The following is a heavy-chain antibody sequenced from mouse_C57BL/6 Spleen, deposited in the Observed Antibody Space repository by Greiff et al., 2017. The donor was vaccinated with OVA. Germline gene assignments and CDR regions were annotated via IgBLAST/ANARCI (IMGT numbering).Heavy chain of an antibody. CDR2: IYPRSGNT. Sequence: VQLQQSGAELARPGASVKLSCKASGYTFTSYGISWVKQRTGQGLEWIGEIYPRSGNTYYNEKFKGKATLTADKSSSTAYMELRSLTSEDSAVYFCARFDGYQYYFDYWGQGTTLTVSS. V-gene: IGHV1-81*01. J-gene: IGHJ2*01. CDR1: GYTFTSYG. CDR3: ARFDGYQYYFDY. D-gene: IGHD2-3*01.